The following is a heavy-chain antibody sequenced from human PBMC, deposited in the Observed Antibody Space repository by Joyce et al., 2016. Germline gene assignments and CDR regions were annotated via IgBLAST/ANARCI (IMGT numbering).Heavy chain of an antibody. D-gene: IGHD6-19*01. J-gene: IGHJ4*02. CDR1: GFTFSSYW. V-gene: IGHV3-7*05. Sequence: EVQLVESGGGLVQPGESLRLSCVASGFTFSSYWMGWVRLAPGKGLDWVASIKEDGSESYYVGSVKGRFTISRDNAKNSLYLQMNSLRAEDTAVYYCARGSSSGAYWGQGTLVTVSS. CDR2: IKEDGSES. CDR3: ARGSSSGAY.